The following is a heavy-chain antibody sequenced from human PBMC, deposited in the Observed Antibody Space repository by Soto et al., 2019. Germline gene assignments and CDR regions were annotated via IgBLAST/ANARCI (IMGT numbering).Heavy chain of an antibody. J-gene: IGHJ6*02. CDR1: GYTFTGYY. Sequence: DSVKVSCTASGYTFTGYYIHWVRQAPGQGLEWMGWINPNSGGTNYAQKFQGWVTMTRDTSISTAYMELSRLRSDDTAVYYCARDPTVGGVIVISCGMDVWGQGTTVTVSS. V-gene: IGHV1-2*04. CDR2: INPNSGGT. D-gene: IGHD3-16*02. CDR3: ARDPTVGGVIVISCGMDV.